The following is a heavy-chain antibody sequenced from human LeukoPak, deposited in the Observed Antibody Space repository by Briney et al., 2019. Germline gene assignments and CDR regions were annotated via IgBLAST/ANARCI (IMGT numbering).Heavy chain of an antibody. D-gene: IGHD5-12*01. CDR2: IKGKSYGGTT. CDR3: TTIGYSGYALDY. CDR1: GFTFSNAW. Sequence: GGSLRLSCAASGFTFSNAWMSWVRQAPGQGLEWVGRIKGKSYGGTTDYAAPVKGRFTISRDDSKNTLYLHMNNLKTEDTAVYYCTTIGYSGYALDYWGQGTLVTVSS. V-gene: IGHV3-15*01. J-gene: IGHJ4*02.